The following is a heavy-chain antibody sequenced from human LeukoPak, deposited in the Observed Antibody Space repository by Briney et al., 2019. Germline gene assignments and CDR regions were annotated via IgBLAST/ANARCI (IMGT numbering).Heavy chain of an antibody. J-gene: IGHJ4*02. D-gene: IGHD5-24*01. CDR2: IIPIFGTA. V-gene: IGHV1-69*05. CDR1: GGTFISYA. Sequence: SVKVSCKASGGTFISYAISWVRQAPGQGLDWMGRIIPIFGTANYAQKFQGRVTITTDESTSIAYMELSSLRSEDTAVYYCARDCRDGYNFEYFDYWGQGTLVTVSS. CDR3: ARDCRDGYNFEYFDY.